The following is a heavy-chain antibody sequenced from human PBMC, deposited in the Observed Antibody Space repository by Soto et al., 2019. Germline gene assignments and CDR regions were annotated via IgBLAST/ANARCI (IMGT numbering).Heavy chain of an antibody. V-gene: IGHV1-2*02. Sequence: ASVKVSCKASGYTFTGYYMHWVRQAPGQGLEWMGWINPNSGGTNYAQKFQGRVTMTRDTSISTAYMELSRLRSDDMAVYYCARDNSRPAARGGWFDPWGQGTLVTVSS. D-gene: IGHD6-6*01. CDR3: ARDNSRPAARGGWFDP. J-gene: IGHJ5*02. CDR1: GYTFTGYY. CDR2: INPNSGGT.